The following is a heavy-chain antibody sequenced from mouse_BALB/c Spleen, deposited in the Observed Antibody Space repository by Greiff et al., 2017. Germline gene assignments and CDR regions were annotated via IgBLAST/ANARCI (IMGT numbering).Heavy chain of an antibody. V-gene: IGHV1-18*01. Sequence: EVKVVESGPELVKPGASVKISCKTSGYTFTEYTMHWVKQSHGKSLEWIGGINPNNGGTSYNQKFKGKATLTVDKSSSTAYMELRSLTSEDSAVYYCARSSYDYDGAWFAYWGQGTLVTVSA. CDR1: GYTFTEYT. J-gene: IGHJ3*01. CDR3: ARSSYDYDGAWFAY. CDR2: INPNNGGT. D-gene: IGHD2-4*01.